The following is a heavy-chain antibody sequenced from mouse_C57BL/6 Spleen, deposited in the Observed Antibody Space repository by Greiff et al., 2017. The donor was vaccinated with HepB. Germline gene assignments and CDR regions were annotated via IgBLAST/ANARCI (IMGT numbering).Heavy chain of an antibody. Sequence: QLQQPGAELVKPGASVKLSCKASGYTFTSYWMHWVKQRPGQGLEWIGMIHPNSGSTNYNEKFKSKATLTVDKSSSTAYMQLSSLTSEDSAVYYCARSSYDYDEGGWFAYWGQGTLVTVSA. CDR2: IHPNSGST. CDR1: GYTFTSYW. CDR3: ARSSYDYDEGGWFAY. J-gene: IGHJ3*01. V-gene: IGHV1-64*01. D-gene: IGHD2-4*01.